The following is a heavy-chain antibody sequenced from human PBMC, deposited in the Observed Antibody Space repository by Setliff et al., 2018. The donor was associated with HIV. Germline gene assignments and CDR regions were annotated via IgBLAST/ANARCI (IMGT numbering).Heavy chain of an antibody. CDR3: VKSRAAGFDY. Sequence: GGSLRLSCAASGFTFSNYAMTWVRQAPGKGLEWVSVITSSGDNTYYADFVKGRFTISRDNSKNTVYLQMNSLRVDDTAVYYCVKSRAAGFDYWGQGTLVTVSS. J-gene: IGHJ4*02. CDR1: GFTFSNYA. V-gene: IGHV3-23*01. CDR2: ITSSGDNT. D-gene: IGHD6-13*01.